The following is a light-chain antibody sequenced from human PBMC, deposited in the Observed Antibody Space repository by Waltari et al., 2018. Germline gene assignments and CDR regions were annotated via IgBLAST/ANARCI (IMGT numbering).Light chain of an antibody. J-gene: IGLJ3*02. CDR2: LNSDGSH. CDR3: QTWGTGIHWV. V-gene: IGLV4-69*01. Sequence: QLVLPQSPSASASLRASVKLPCTLSSGHSTYAIPWLQQQPEKGPRYLMKLNSDGSHSKGDGIPDRFSGSSSGAERYLTISSLQSEDEADYYCQTWGTGIHWVFGGGTKLTVL. CDR1: SGHSTYA.